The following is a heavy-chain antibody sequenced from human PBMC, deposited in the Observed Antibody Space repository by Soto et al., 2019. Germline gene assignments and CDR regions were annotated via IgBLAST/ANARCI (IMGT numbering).Heavy chain of an antibody. V-gene: IGHV4-59*12. CDR2: IYYSGTT. CDR1: GGSITNYY. D-gene: IGHD2-8*02. J-gene: IGHJ4*02. Sequence: SETLSLTCTVSGGSITNYYWSWIRQPPGKGLEWIGYIYYSGTTNYNPSLKSRVTISVDTSKNQFSLKLTSVTAADTAVYYCARDKITGLFDYWGQGTLVTVSS. CDR3: ARDKITGLFDY.